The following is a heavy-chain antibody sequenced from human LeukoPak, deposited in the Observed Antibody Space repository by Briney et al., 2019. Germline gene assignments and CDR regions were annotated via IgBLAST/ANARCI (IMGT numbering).Heavy chain of an antibody. CDR1: GYSFTSYW. Sequence: GESLKISCKGSGYSFTSYWIGWVRQMPGKGLEWMGIIYPGDSDTRYSPSFQGQVTISADKSISTAYLQWSSLKASDTAMYYCARAPQIVGATYNWFDPWGQGTLVTVSS. D-gene: IGHD1-26*01. J-gene: IGHJ5*02. V-gene: IGHV5-51*01. CDR2: IYPGDSDT. CDR3: ARAPQIVGATYNWFDP.